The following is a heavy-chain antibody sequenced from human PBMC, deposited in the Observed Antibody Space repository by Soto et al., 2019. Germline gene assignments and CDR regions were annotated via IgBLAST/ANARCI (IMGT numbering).Heavy chain of an antibody. Sequence: GGSLRLSCAASGFTFSTYVLNWVRQAPGKGLEWVSAISGSGDSTYYADSVKGRFTISRDNSKNTLYLQMNSLRAEDTAIYYCAKGRVIPTADFDYWGQGTHVTVSS. CDR2: ISGSGDST. V-gene: IGHV3-23*01. D-gene: IGHD3-16*02. J-gene: IGHJ4*02. CDR1: GFTFSTYV. CDR3: AKGRVIPTADFDY.